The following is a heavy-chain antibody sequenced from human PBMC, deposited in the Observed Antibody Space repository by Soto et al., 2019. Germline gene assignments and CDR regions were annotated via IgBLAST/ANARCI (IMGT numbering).Heavy chain of an antibody. J-gene: IGHJ6*03. D-gene: IGHD2-2*01. CDR2: INHSGST. Sequence: SETLSLTCAVYGGSFSGYYLSWIRQPPGKGLEWIGEINHSGSTNYNPSLKSRVTISVDTSKNQFSLKLSSVTAADTAVYYCARGIVVVPAANIYYYYMDVWGKGTTVTVSS. CDR1: GGSFSGYY. CDR3: ARGIVVVPAANIYYYYMDV. V-gene: IGHV4-34*01.